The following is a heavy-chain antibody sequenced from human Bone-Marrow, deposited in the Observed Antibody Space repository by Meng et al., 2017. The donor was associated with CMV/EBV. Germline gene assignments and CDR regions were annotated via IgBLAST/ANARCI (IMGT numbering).Heavy chain of an antibody. D-gene: IGHD1-7*01. Sequence: GGSLRLSCTASGFTFGDYVMSWVRQAPGKGLEWVGFIRSKAYGGTTEYAASVKGRFTISRDDSKSIAYLQMNSLKTEDTAVYYCISSRGWNYSYWGQGTLVTVSS. CDR3: ISSRGWNYSY. CDR1: GFTFGDYV. V-gene: IGHV3-49*04. J-gene: IGHJ4*02. CDR2: IRSKAYGGTT.